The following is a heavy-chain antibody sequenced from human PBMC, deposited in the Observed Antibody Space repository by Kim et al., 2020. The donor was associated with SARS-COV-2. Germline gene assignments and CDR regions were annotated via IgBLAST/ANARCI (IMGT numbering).Heavy chain of an antibody. V-gene: IGHV3-23*01. D-gene: IGHD3-10*01. J-gene: IGHJ4*02. Sequence: PGKGRFTISRDNSKNTLYLQMNSLRAEDTAVYYCATMAHVWFGELLFSDYWGQGTLVTVSS. CDR3: ATMAHVWFGELLFSDY.